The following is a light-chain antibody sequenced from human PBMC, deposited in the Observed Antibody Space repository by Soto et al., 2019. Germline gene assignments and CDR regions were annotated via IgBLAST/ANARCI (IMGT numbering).Light chain of an antibody. CDR1: QSISNY. J-gene: IGKJ1*01. CDR2: AAS. Sequence: DIQMTQSPSSLSASVGDRVTITCRASQSISNYLNWYQQKPGKAPKLLIYAASSMQSGVPSRFSGSASETDCTLTISSLQPDDSATYYCQQSFSPLWTFGQGTKVEV. CDR3: QQSFSPLWT. V-gene: IGKV1-39*01.